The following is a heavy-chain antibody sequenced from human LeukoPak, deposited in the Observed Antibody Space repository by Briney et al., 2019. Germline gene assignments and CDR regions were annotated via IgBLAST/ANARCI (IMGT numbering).Heavy chain of an antibody. CDR3: ARGYYDILTGYYANWFDP. V-gene: IGHV4-59*07. CDR1: GGSLSSFY. D-gene: IGHD3-9*01. Sequence: PSHTLCPTCAVSGGSLSSFYWSWIAQPARKGLGWIGDMYFSGSTNYNPSLKSRVTISVDRSKHQFSLKLSSVTAADTAVYYCARGYYDILTGYYANWFDPWGQGTLVTVSS. CDR2: MYFSGST. J-gene: IGHJ5*02.